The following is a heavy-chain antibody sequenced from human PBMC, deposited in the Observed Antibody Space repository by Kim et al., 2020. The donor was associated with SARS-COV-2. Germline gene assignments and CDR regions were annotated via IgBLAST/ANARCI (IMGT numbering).Heavy chain of an antibody. J-gene: IGHJ3*02. CDR1: GFTFSSYG. V-gene: IGHV3-30*18. D-gene: IGHD6-25*01. CDR2: ISYDGSNK. CDR3: AKPRRGGYSDAFDI. Sequence: GGSLRLSCAASGFTFSSYGMHWVRQAPGKGLEWVAVISYDGSNKYYADSVKGRFTISRDNSKNTLYLQMNSLRAEDTAVYYCAKPRRGGYSDAFDIWGQ.